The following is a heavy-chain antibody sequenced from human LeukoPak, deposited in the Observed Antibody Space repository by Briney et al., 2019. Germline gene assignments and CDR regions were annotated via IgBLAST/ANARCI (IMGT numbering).Heavy chain of an antibody. V-gene: IGHV4-31*03. D-gene: IGHD2-2*01. CDR2: IYYSGST. CDR1: GGSISSGGYY. CDR3: ARALDCSSTSCRYDNWFDP. Sequence: SETLSLTCTVSGGSISSGGYYWSWIRQHPGKGLEWIGYIYYSGSTYYNPSLKSRVTISVDTSKNQFSLKLSSVTAADTAVYYCARALDCSSTSCRYDNWFDPWGQGTLVTVSS. J-gene: IGHJ5*02.